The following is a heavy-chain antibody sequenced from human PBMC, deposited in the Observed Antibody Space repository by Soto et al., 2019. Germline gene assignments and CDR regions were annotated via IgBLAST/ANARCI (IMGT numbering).Heavy chain of an antibody. J-gene: IGHJ6*02. V-gene: IGHV1-69*01. D-gene: IGHD2-2*01. CDR1: GGTFSSYA. CDR2: IIPIFGTA. CDR3: ARESGGYCSSTSCPRGYYYYYGMDV. Sequence: QVQLVQSGAEVKKPGSSVKVSCKASGGTFSSYAISWVRQAPGQGLEWMGGIIPIFGTANYAQKFQGRVTITADESTSTGYMELSSLRSEDTAVYYCARESGGYCSSTSCPRGYYYYYGMDVWGQGTTVTGSS.